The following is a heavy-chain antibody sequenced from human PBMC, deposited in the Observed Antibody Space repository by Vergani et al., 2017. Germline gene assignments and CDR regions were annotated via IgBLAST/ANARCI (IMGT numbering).Heavy chain of an antibody. CDR2: IYYSGST. D-gene: IGHD2/OR15-2a*01. CDR3: ARTYAPVMNFDY. V-gene: IGHV4-39*01. Sequence: QLQLQESGPGLVKPSETLSLTCTVSGGSISSSSYYWGWIRQPPGKGLEWIGSIYYSGSTYYNPSLKSRVTISVDTAKNQFSLELSAVTAADTAVYYCARTYAPVMNFDYWGQGTLVTVSS. CDR1: GGSISSSSYY. J-gene: IGHJ4*02.